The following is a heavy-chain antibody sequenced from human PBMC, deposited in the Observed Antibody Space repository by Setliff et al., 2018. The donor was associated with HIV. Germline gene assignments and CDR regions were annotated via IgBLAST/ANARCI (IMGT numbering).Heavy chain of an antibody. J-gene: IGHJ4*02. CDR2: IYTSGST. CDR1: GGSISSGSYY. Sequence: PSETLSLTCTVSGGSISSGSYYWSWIRQPAGKGLEWIGHIYTSGSTNYNPSLKSRVTISVDTSKNQLSLKLSSVTAADTAVYYCARGGPYYYDSSGYSLGYWGQGTLVTVSS. D-gene: IGHD3-22*01. V-gene: IGHV4-61*09. CDR3: ARGGPYYYDSSGYSLGY.